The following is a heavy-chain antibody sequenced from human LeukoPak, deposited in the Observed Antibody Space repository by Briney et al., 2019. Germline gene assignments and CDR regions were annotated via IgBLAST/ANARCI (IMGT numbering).Heavy chain of an antibody. CDR1: GYTFTSYD. D-gene: IGHD3-22*01. Sequence: GASVKVSCKASGYTFTSYDINWVRQATGQGLEWMGWMNPNSGNTGYAQKFQGRVTITRNTSISTAYMELSSLRSEDTAVYYCARGSPSSGYYSYYYYYYMDVWGKGTTVTVSS. V-gene: IGHV1-8*03. CDR3: ARGSPSSGYYSYYYYYYMDV. J-gene: IGHJ6*03. CDR2: MNPNSGNT.